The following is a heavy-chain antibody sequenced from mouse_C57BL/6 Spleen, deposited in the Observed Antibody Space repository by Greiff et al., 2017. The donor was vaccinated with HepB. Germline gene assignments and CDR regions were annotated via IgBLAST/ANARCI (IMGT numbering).Heavy chain of an antibody. CDR1: GYTFTDYE. Sequence: VKLQESGAELVRPGASVTLSCKASGYTFTDYEMHWVKQTPVHGLEWIGAIDPETGGTAYNQKFKGKAILTADKSSSTAYMELRSPTSEDSAVYYCTRYDYSWFAYWGQGTLVTVSA. J-gene: IGHJ3*01. CDR3: TRYDYSWFAY. CDR2: IDPETGGT. D-gene: IGHD2-4*01. V-gene: IGHV1-15*01.